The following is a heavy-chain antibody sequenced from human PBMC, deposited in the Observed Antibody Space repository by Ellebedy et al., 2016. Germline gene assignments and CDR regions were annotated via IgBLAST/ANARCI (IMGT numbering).Heavy chain of an antibody. D-gene: IGHD2-2*01. CDR1: GFTFSSYS. CDR2: ISSSSSTI. Sequence: GGSLRLSXAASGFTFSSYSMNWVRQAPGKGLEWVSYISSSSSTIYYADSVKGRFTISRDNAKNSLYLQMNSLRDEDTAVYYCARDRRYCSSTSCYGDWFNPWGQGTLVTVSS. V-gene: IGHV3-48*02. J-gene: IGHJ5*02. CDR3: ARDRRYCSSTSCYGDWFNP.